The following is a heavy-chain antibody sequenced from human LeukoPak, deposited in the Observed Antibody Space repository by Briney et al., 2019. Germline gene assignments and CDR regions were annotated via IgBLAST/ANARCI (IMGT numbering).Heavy chain of an antibody. CDR2: IWHDGSDK. V-gene: IGHV3-33*01. D-gene: IGHD3-10*01. CDR3: ARVPYGSKAFDI. Sequence: GGSLRLSCAASGFTFDNYVMHWVRQAPGKGLEWVAVIWHDGSDKYYANSVKGRFTISRDNSKNTLYVQLNSLRTEDTAVYYCARVPYGSKAFDIWGQGTMVTVSS. CDR1: GFTFDNYV. J-gene: IGHJ3*02.